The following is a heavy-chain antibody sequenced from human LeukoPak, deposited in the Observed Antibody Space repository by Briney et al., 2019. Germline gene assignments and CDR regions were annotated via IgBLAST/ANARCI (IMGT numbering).Heavy chain of an antibody. J-gene: IGHJ4*02. V-gene: IGHV4-30-4*01. D-gene: IGHD3-16*02. CDR1: GGSISSGDYY. CDR2: IYYSGST. Sequence: PSQTLSLTCTVSGGSISSGDYYWSWIRQPPGKGLEWIGYIYYSGSTYYNPPLKSRVTISVDTSKNQFSLKLSSVTAADTAVYYCASGDYVWGSYRYTGSFDYWGQGTLVTVSS. CDR3: ASGDYVWGSYRYTGSFDY.